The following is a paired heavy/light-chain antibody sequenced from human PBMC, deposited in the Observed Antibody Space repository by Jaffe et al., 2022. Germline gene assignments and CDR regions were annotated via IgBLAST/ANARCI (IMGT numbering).Heavy chain of an antibody. CDR2: IIPLFGTT. J-gene: IGHJ6*03. CDR3: GRALTREYPYYYYYIDV. CDR1: GGSLRGYA. D-gene: IGHD3-9*01. Sequence: QVELVQSGAEVKKPGSSVKVSCKASGGSLRGYAINWVRQAPGQGLEWMGGIIPLFGTTDSPKTFQGRVTMTADESTNTVYMELSSLRSEDSGVYFCGRALTREYPYYYYYIDVWGRGTTVTVSS. V-gene: IGHV1-69*01.
Light chain of an antibody. CDR3: QQYGRSPQVT. Sequence: EIVLTQSPGTLSLSPGERATLSCRASRSVSNNYVAWYQQRPGQAPRLLIYGAVSRATGIPDRFSGSGSGTDFTLTISRLEPEDFAVYYCQQYGRSPQVTFGGGTKVEIK. V-gene: IGKV3-20*01. J-gene: IGKJ4*01. CDR1: RSVSNNY. CDR2: GAV.